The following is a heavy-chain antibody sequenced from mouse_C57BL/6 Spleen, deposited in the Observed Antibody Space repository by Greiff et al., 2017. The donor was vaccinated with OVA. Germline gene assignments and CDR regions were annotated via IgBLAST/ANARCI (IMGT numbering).Heavy chain of an antibody. D-gene: IGHD1-1*02. CDR1: GYTFTSYW. CDR2: IHPNSGST. Sequence: QVQLQQPGAELVKPGASVKLSCKASGYTFTSYWMHWVKQRPGQGLEWIGMIHPNSGSTNYNEKFKSKATLTVDKSSSTAYMQLSSLTSEDSAVYYCAREGEYGAWLAYWGQGTLVTVSA. V-gene: IGHV1-64*01. CDR3: AREGEYGAWLAY. J-gene: IGHJ3*01.